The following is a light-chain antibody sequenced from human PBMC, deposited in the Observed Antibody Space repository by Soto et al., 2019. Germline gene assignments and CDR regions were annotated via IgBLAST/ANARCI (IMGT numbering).Light chain of an antibody. CDR1: QSLSSSQ. V-gene: IGKV3-20*01. Sequence: EIVLTQSPGTLSLSPGESATGSCRASQSLSSSQLAWYQQKPGQAPRLLIHDASSRATGISDRFTGSGSGTDFTLTITTLEPEDFAVYYCQQYGSSPRTFGLGTKV. J-gene: IGKJ1*01. CDR3: QQYGSSPRT. CDR2: DAS.